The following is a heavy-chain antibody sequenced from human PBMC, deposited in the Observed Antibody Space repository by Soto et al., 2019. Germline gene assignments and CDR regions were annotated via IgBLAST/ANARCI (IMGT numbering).Heavy chain of an antibody. CDR2: ISWDGATI. CDR3: ARGDTRVS. D-gene: IGHD3-10*01. J-gene: IGHJ5*02. V-gene: IGHV3-9*01. CDR1: GFTFDSFA. Sequence: GGSLRLSCAASGFTFDSFAIQWVRQAPGKGLEWVSSISWDGATIAYADAVKGRFTISRDNAKKFAFLQMNSLRSDDSAFYYCARGDTRVSWGQGTLVTVSS.